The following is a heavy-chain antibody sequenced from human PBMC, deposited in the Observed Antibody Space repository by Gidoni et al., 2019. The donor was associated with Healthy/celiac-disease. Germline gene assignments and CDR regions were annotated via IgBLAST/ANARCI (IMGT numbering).Heavy chain of an antibody. D-gene: IGHD1-26*01. CDR1: GGSFSGYY. CDR3: ARGRSRGPGARLTVVNWYFDL. CDR2: INHSGST. J-gene: IGHJ2*01. V-gene: IGHV4-34*01. Sequence: QVQLQQWGAGLLKPSETLSLTCAVYGGSFSGYYWSWIRQPPGKGLEWIGEINHSGSTNYNPSLKSRVTISVDTSKNQFSLKLSSVTAADTAVYYCARGRSRGPGARLTVVNWYFDLWGRGTLVTVSS.